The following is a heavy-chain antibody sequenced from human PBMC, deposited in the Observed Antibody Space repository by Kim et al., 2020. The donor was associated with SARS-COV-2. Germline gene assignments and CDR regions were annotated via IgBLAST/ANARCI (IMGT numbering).Heavy chain of an antibody. J-gene: IGHJ4*02. Sequence: IVVGSGTTNYAQKFQERVTITRDMSTSTAYMELSSLRSEDTAVYYCALDPDWGQGTLVTVSS. CDR2: IVVGSGTT. V-gene: IGHV1-58*01. CDR3: ALDPD.